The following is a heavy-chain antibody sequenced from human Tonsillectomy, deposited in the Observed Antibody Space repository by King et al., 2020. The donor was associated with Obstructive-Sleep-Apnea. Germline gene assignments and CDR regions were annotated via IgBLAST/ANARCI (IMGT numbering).Heavy chain of an antibody. D-gene: IGHD3-10*01. CDR1: GGSISSHY. CDR2: IYYSVST. V-gene: IGHV4-59*08. CDR3: ARLLWFGELHWFDP. Sequence: QLQESGPGLVKPSETLSLTCTVSGGSISSHYWSWIRQPPGKGREWIGNIYYSVSTNNNPSLMSRVTISVDTSKIQISLKLSAVTAADTAVYYCARLLWFGELHWFDPWGQGTLVTVSS. J-gene: IGHJ5*02.